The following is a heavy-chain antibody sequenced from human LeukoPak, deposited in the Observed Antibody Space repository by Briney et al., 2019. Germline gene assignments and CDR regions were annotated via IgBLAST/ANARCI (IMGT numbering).Heavy chain of an antibody. CDR2: IYYSGST. CDR3: ARGSSGYHGGRFDP. CDR1: GGSISSYY. J-gene: IGHJ5*02. D-gene: IGHD3-22*01. Sequence: PSETLSLTCTVSGGSISSYYWSWIRQPPGKGLEWIGYIYYSGSTNYNPSLKSRVTISVDTSKNQFSLKLSSVTAADTAVYYCARGSSGYHGGRFDPWGQGTLVTVSS. V-gene: IGHV4-59*12.